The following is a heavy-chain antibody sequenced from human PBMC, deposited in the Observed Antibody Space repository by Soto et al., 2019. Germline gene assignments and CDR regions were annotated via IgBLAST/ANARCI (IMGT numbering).Heavy chain of an antibody. CDR1: GGSISSGGYS. Sequence: QLQLQESGSGLVKPSQTLSLTCAVSGGSISSGGYSWSWIRQPPGKGLEWNGYIYHSGSTYYNPSLKSRVTISVDSSKNQFSLKLSSVTAADTAVYYCARHFPVDYGDYGGFDYWGQGTLVTVS. CDR2: IYHSGST. J-gene: IGHJ4*02. CDR3: ARHFPVDYGDYGGFDY. V-gene: IGHV4-30-2*01. D-gene: IGHD4-17*01.